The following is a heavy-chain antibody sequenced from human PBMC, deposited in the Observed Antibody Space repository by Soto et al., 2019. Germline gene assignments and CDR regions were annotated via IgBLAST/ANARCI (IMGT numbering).Heavy chain of an antibody. J-gene: IGHJ4*02. D-gene: IGHD3-22*01. V-gene: IGHV4-59*01. CDR2: IYYSGST. CDR1: GGSISSYY. Sequence: SETLSLTRTVSGGSISSYYWSWIRQPPGKGLEWIGYIYYSGSTNYNPSLKSRVTISVDTSKNQFSLKLSSVTAADTAVYYCARDSSSYDSSGLDYWGQGTLVTVSS. CDR3: ARDSSSYDSSGLDY.